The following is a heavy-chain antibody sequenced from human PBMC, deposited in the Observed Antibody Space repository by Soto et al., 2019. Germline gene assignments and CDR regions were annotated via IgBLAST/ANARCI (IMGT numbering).Heavy chain of an antibody. CDR3: ARRQISPPTRGSATARGAMDV. CDR2: IWSDGSNS. Sequence: QVQLVESGGGVVQPGRSLRLSCAASGFTFNNYGMHWVRQAPGKGLEWVAVIWSDGSNSYYANSVKGRFTISRANSKNTLPLQMSSLRAEDTAVYYCARRQISPPTRGSATARGAMDVW. J-gene: IGHJ6*01. V-gene: IGHV3-33*08. CDR1: GFTFNNYG. D-gene: IGHD6-13*01.